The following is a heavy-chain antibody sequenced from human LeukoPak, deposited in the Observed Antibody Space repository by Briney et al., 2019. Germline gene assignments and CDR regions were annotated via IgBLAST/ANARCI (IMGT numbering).Heavy chain of an antibody. V-gene: IGHV4-59*01. CDR2: IYYSGST. J-gene: IGHJ5*02. Sequence: SETLSLTCTVSGGSISSYYWSWIRQPPGKGLKWIGYIYYSGSTNYNPSLKSRVTISVDTSKNQSSLKLSTVTAADTAVYYCAKGHSSSWYSWFDPWGQGTLVTVSS. CDR3: AKGHSSSWYSWFDP. D-gene: IGHD6-13*01. CDR1: GGSISSYY.